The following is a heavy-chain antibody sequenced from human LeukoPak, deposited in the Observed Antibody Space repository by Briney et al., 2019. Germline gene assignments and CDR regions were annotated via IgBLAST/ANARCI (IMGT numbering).Heavy chain of an antibody. D-gene: IGHD6-13*01. CDR3: ARDGEIAAVGYYYYYYMDV. J-gene: IGHJ6*03. V-gene: IGHV3-30*03. Sequence: GGSLRLSCAASGFTFSTYSMNWVRQAPGKGLEWVAVISFDGSNKYYADSVRGRFTISRDNSKNTLYLQMNSLRAEDTAVYYCARDGEIAAVGYYYYYYMDVWGKGTTVTVSS. CDR1: GFTFSTYS. CDR2: ISFDGSNK.